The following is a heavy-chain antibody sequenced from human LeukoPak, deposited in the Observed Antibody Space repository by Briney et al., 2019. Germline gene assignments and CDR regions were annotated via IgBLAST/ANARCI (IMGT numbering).Heavy chain of an antibody. CDR3: ATTTCSGGRCFSYYFDY. V-gene: IGHV1-8*01. CDR2: MNPNSGTT. J-gene: IGHJ4*02. CDR1: GYTFTYYD. D-gene: IGHD2-15*01. Sequence: ASVKVSCKASGYTFTYYDINWVRQASGQGLEWMGWMNPNSGTTGYVQKFQGRVTMTSDASISTAYMELSNLRSEDTAVYYCATTTCSGGRCFSYYFDYWGQGTLVTVSS.